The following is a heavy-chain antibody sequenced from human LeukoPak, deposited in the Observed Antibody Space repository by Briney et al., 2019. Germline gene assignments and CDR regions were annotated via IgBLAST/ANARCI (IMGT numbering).Heavy chain of an antibody. V-gene: IGHV3-30-3*01. CDR1: GFTFSSYW. J-gene: IGHJ4*02. Sequence: GGSLRLSCAASGFTFSSYWMNWARQAPGKGLEWVAVISYDGSNKYYADSVKGRFTISRDNSKNTLYLQMNSLRAEDTAVYYCARAIVGATIDYWGQGTLVTVSS. D-gene: IGHD1-26*01. CDR3: ARAIVGATIDY. CDR2: ISYDGSNK.